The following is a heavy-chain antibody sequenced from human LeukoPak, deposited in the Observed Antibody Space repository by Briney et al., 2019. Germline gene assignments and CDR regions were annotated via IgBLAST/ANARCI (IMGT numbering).Heavy chain of an antibody. CDR3: AKNSPGISYYSFHY. V-gene: IGHV3-30*02. Sequence: GGSLRLSCVASGFSFSSHGMHWVRQAPGKGLEWVAFIRYDGSNKYHADSVKGRFTISRVNSKNTLYLQMNSLRPEDTAVYYCAKNSPGISYYSFHYWGQGTLVTVSS. J-gene: IGHJ4*02. CDR2: IRYDGSNK. CDR1: GFSFSSHG. D-gene: IGHD3-22*01.